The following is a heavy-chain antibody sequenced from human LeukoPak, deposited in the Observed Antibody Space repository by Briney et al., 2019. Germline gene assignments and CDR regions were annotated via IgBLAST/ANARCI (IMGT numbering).Heavy chain of an antibody. V-gene: IGHV3-23*01. J-gene: IGHJ4*02. Sequence: GGSLRLSCAASGFTFSSYAMSWVRQAPGKGLEWVSAISGSGGSTYYADSVKGRFTISRDNTKNTLYLQMNSLRAEDTAVYYCAKGSTVVTQYDYWGQGTLVTVSS. D-gene: IGHD4-23*01. CDR2: ISGSGGST. CDR3: AKGSTVVTQYDY. CDR1: GFTFSSYA.